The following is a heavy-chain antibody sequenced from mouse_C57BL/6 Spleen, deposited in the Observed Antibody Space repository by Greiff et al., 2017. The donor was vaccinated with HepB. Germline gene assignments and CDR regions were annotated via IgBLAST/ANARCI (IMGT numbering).Heavy chain of an antibody. D-gene: IGHD1-1*01. Sequence: QVQLQQSGAELARPGASVKLSCKASGYTFTSYGISWVKQSTGQGLEWIGEIYPRSGDTYYNEKFKGKATLTADKSSSTEYMELRSLTSEDSAVYFCARESDYYGSSSWFAYWGQGTLVTVSA. CDR3: ARESDYYGSSSWFAY. CDR2: IYPRSGDT. V-gene: IGHV1-81*01. J-gene: IGHJ3*01. CDR1: GYTFTSYG.